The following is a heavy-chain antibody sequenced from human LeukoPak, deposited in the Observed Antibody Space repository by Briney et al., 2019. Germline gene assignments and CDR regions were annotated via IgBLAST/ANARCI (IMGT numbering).Heavy chain of an antibody. D-gene: IGHD3-22*01. Sequence: SETLSLTCTVSGGSIGSHYWSWIRQPPGEGLEWIGYLYYSGTTSYNPSLKSRVTISVDTSKNQFSLKLSSVTAADTAVYYCARDYYDSRGEAFDIWGLGTMVTVSS. J-gene: IGHJ3*02. CDR3: ARDYYDSRGEAFDI. CDR1: GGSIGSHY. V-gene: IGHV4-59*11. CDR2: LYYSGTT.